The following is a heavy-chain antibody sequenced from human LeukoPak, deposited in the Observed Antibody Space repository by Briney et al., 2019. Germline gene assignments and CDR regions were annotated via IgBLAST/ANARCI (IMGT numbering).Heavy chain of an antibody. V-gene: IGHV1-46*01. CDR1: GYTFTSYY. J-gene: IGHJ5*02. CDR3: ARDAAQRTVTMGFGWFDP. Sequence: ASVKVSCKASGYTFTSYYMHWVRQAPGQGLEWMGIINPSGGSTSYAQKFQGRVAMTRDMSTSTVYMELSSLRSEDTAVYHCARDAAQRTVTMGFGWFDPWGQGTLVTVSS. CDR2: INPSGGST. D-gene: IGHD4-17*01.